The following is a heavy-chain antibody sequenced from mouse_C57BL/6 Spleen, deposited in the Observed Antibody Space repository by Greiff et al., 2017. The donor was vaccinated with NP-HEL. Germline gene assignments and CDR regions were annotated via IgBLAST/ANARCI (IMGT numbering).Heavy chain of an antibody. V-gene: IGHV1-82*01. Sequence: VQLHQSGPELVKPGASVKISCKASGYAFSSSWMNWVKQRPGKGLEWIGRIYPGDGDTNYNGKFKGKATLTADKSSSTAYMQLSSLTSEDSAVYFCARDWVFDYWGQGTTLTVSS. J-gene: IGHJ2*01. D-gene: IGHD4-1*01. CDR2: IYPGDGDT. CDR3: ARDWVFDY. CDR1: GYAFSSSW.